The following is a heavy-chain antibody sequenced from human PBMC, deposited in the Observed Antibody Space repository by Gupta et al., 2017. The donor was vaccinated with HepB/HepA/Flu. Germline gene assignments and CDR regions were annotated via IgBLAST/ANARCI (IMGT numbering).Heavy chain of an antibody. CDR2: INPNSCGT. CDR3: ARGYYDSSGYYPILGERDWFDP. V-gene: IGHV1-2*04. CDR1: GYTFTGYY. Sequence: QVQLVQSGAEVTKPGASVKVSCKASGYTFTGYYMHWVRQAPGQGLEWMGWINPNSCGTNYAQKFQGWVTMTRDTSISTAYMELSRLRSDDTAVYYCARGYYDSSGYYPILGERDWFDPWGQGTLVTVSS. D-gene: IGHD3-22*01. J-gene: IGHJ5*02.